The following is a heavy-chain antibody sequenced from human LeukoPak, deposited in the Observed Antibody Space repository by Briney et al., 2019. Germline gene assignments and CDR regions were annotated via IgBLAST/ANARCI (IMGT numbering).Heavy chain of an antibody. J-gene: IGHJ6*03. V-gene: IGHV3-30*18. CDR1: GFTFSSYG. CDR3: AKALVRNYYYYYMDV. D-gene: IGHD2-2*01. Sequence: PGGSLRLSCAASGFTFSSYGMHWVRQAPGKGLEWVAVISYDGSNKYYADSVKGRFTISRDNSKNTLYLQMNSLRAEDTAVYYCAKALVRNYYYYYMDVWGKGTTVTVSS. CDR2: ISYDGSNK.